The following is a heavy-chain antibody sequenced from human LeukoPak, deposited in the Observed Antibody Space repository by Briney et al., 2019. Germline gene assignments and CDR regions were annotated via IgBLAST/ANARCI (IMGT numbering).Heavy chain of an antibody. J-gene: IGHJ5*02. D-gene: IGHD3-22*01. Sequence: GASVKVSCKASGYTFTGYYMHWVRQAPGQGLEWMGWINPNSGGTNYAQKFQGRVTMTRDTSISTAYMELSRLRSDDTAVYYCAREVTMIVVAPEGFDPWGQGTLVTVSS. V-gene: IGHV1-2*02. CDR2: INPNSGGT. CDR3: AREVTMIVVAPEGFDP. CDR1: GYTFTGYY.